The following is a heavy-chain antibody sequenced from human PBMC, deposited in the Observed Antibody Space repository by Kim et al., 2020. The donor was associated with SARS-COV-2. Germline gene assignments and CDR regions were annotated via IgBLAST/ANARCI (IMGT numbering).Heavy chain of an antibody. Sequence: GGSLRLSCAASGFPFSSYSMNWVRQAPGKGLEWVSSISSSSSYIYYADSVKGRFTISRDNAKNSLYLQMNSLRAEDTAVYYCARDRGSYGVDYWVQGTLVTVSS. CDR3: ARDRGSYGVDY. CDR2: ISSSSSYI. J-gene: IGHJ4*02. CDR1: GFPFSSYS. D-gene: IGHD1-26*01. V-gene: IGHV3-21*01.